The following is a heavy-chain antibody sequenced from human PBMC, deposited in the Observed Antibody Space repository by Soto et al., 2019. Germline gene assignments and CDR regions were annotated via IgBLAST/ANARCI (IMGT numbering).Heavy chain of an antibody. CDR3: ARAGRGYSYGHEAFDI. J-gene: IGHJ3*02. Sequence: QVQLVESGGGVVQPGRSLRLSCAASGFTFSSDGMHWVRQAPGKGLEWVAVIWYDGSNKYYADSVKGRFTISRDNSKNTLYLQMNSLRAEDTAVYYCARAGRGYSYGHEAFDIWGQRTMVTVSS. D-gene: IGHD5-18*01. V-gene: IGHV3-33*01. CDR1: GFTFSSDG. CDR2: IWYDGSNK.